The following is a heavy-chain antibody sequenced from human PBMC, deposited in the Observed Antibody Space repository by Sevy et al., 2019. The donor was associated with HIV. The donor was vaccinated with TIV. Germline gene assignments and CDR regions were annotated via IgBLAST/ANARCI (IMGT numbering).Heavy chain of an antibody. CDR3: AGDSSSDSLSSFDF. CDR1: EFTVSSSY. V-gene: IGHV3-53*01. J-gene: IGHJ4*02. D-gene: IGHD6-19*01. Sequence: GGSLRLSCAASEFTVSSSYMIWVRQAPGKGLEWVSVIYAGGTTYYADSVKGRFTISRDNSNNTLYLQMNSLRADDTAVYFCAGDSSSDSLSSFDFWGQGTLVTVSS. CDR2: IYAGGTT.